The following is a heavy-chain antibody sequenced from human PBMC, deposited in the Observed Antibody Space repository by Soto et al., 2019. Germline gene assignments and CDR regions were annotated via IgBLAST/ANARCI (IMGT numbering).Heavy chain of an antibody. Sequence: PGESLKISCKASGYSFSTYWIGWVRQMPGKGLEWMGIIYPGDSDTRYSPSFQGQVTMSADKSITTAYLQWSSLKATDTAVYFCARRGAVMFLATHSHYEAFYIWSQGTMVTVSS. CDR1: GYSFSTYW. V-gene: IGHV5-51*01. D-gene: IGHD1-26*01. J-gene: IGHJ3*02. CDR3: ARRGAVMFLATHSHYEAFYI. CDR2: IYPGDSDT.